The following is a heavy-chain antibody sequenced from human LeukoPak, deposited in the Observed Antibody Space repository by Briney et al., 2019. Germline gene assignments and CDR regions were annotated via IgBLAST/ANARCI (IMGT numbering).Heavy chain of an antibody. J-gene: IGHJ4*02. CDR2: INPSGGST. CDR1: GYTLTSYY. Sequence: ASVKVSCKASGYTLTSYYMHWVRQAPGQGLEWMGIINPSGGSTSYAQKFQGRVTMTRDTSTSTVYMGLSSLRSEDTAVYYCARSKPRKQGLGSHSGVFDYWGQGTLVTVSS. CDR3: ARSKPRKQGLGSHSGVFDY. D-gene: IGHD6-19*01. V-gene: IGHV1-46*01.